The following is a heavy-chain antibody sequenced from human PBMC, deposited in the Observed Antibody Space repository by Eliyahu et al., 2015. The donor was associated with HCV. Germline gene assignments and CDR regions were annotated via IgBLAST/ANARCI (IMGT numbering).Heavy chain of an antibody. CDR3: STAHPNYYDYVWGSYIMNN. CDR1: GFTFXNAW. D-gene: IGHD3-16*01. J-gene: IGHJ4*02. Sequence: EVQLVESGGGLVKPGGSLRLSCAASGFTFXNAWXXWXRQAPGKGLEWVGRIKSKTDGGTTDYAAPVKGRFTISRDDSRNTLYLQMNSLKTEDTAVYYCSTAHPNYYDYVWGSYIMNNLGQGTLVTVTS. V-gene: IGHV3-15*01. CDR2: IKSKTDGGTT.